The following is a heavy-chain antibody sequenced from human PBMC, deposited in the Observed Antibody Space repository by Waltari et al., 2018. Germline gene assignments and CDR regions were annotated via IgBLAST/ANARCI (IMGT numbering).Heavy chain of an antibody. CDR1: EYTFASSY. V-gene: IGHV1-46*01. D-gene: IGHD2-21*01. J-gene: IGHJ6*02. Sequence: QVQLVQSGAEVKKPGASVKISCKTSEYTFASSYVHWVRQAPGQGLGWMGIINPGGGSTIYAQKVQGRVTMTRDTSTSTVYMELSSLRSEDTAVYYCALDRGALWMDVWGQGTTVTVSS. CDR3: ALDRGALWMDV. CDR2: INPGGGST.